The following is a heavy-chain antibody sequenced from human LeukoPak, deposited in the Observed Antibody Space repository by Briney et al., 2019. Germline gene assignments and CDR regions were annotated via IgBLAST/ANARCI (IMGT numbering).Heavy chain of an antibody. CDR2: INHSGGST. V-gene: IGHV1-46*01. J-gene: IGHJ5*02. CDR3: AREYSSSGNWFDP. D-gene: IGHD6-6*01. CDR1: GYTFTSYY. Sequence: GASVKVSCKASGYTFTSYYMHWVRQAPGQGLEWMGIINHSGGSTSYAQKFQGRVTMTRATSTNTVYMELSSLRSEDTAVYYCAREYSSSGNWFDPWGQGTLVTVSS.